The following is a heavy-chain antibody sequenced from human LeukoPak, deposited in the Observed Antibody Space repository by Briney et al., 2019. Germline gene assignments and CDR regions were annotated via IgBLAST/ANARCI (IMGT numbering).Heavy chain of an antibody. D-gene: IGHD3-3*01. J-gene: IGHJ5*02. Sequence: SETLSLTCAVYGGSFSGYCWSWIRQPPGKGLEWIGEINHSGSTNYNPSLKSRVTMSVDTSKNQFSLKLSSVTAADTAVYYCARGLRFLEWFVGNWFDPWGQGTLVTVSS. CDR3: ARGLRFLEWFVGNWFDP. CDR2: INHSGST. CDR1: GGSFSGYC. V-gene: IGHV4-34*01.